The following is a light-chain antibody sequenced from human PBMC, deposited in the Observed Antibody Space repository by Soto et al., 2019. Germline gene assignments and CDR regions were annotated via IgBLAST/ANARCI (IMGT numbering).Light chain of an antibody. CDR2: KAS. V-gene: IGKV1-5*03. CDR1: QTIDSW. J-gene: IGKJ1*01. CDR3: QQYNSYSSGT. Sequence: DIQMTQSPSTLSASVGDRVTITCRASQTIDSWLAGYQQKPGKAPNLLIYKASSLESGVPSRFSGSGSGTEFTLTISSLQPDDFATYYCQQYNSYSSGTFGQGTKVDIK.